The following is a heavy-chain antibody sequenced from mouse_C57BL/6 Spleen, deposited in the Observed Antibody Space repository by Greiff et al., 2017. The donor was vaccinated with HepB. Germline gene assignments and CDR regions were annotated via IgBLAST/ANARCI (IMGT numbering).Heavy chain of an antibody. CDR1: GYTFTSYW. CDR2: IDPSDSYT. CDR3: ARNDYAMDY. Sequence: VQLQQPGAELVMPGASVKLSCKASGYTFTSYWMHWVKQRPGQGLEWIGEIDPSDSYTNYNQKFKGKSTLTVDKSSSTAYMPLSSLTSEDSTVYYCARNDYAMDYWGQGTSVTVSS. J-gene: IGHJ4*01. V-gene: IGHV1-69*01.